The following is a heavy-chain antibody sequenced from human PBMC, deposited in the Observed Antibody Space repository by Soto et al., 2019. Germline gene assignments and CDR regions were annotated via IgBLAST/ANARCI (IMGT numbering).Heavy chain of an antibody. V-gene: IGHV4-34*01. CDR3: ARHDYGDYAYFDY. CDR1: GGSFSGYY. Sequence: SETLSLTCAVYGGSFSGYYWSWIRQPPGKGLEWIGEINHSGSTNYNPSLKSRVTISVDTSKNQFSLKLSSVTAADTAVYYCARHDYGDYAYFDYWGQGTLVTVSS. J-gene: IGHJ4*02. D-gene: IGHD4-17*01. CDR2: INHSGST.